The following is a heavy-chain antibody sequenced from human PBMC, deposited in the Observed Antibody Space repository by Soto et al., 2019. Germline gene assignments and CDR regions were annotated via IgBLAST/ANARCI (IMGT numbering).Heavy chain of an antibody. CDR1: GGTFSNYP. V-gene: IGHV1-69*01. Sequence: QVQLVQSGAEVKKPGSSVKVSCKASGGTFSNYPFTWVRQAPGQGLEWMGVIIPMFGTVTYAQTFQGRVTISADESTSTAYMEMRYLTSEDTALYYCARPRTVATTKGYDYWGQGTLVTVSS. D-gene: IGHD1-1*01. CDR2: IIPMFGTV. J-gene: IGHJ4*02. CDR3: ARPRTVATTKGYDY.